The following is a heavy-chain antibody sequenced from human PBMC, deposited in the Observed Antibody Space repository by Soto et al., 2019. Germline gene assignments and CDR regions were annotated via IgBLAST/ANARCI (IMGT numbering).Heavy chain of an antibody. CDR3: ARRRRSGAPPQGDAFDI. V-gene: IGHV4-31*03. CDR2: IYYSGST. J-gene: IGHJ3*02. CDR1: GGSISSGGYY. D-gene: IGHD1-26*01. Sequence: QVQLQESGPGLVKPSQTLSLTCTVSGGSISSGGYYWSWIRQHPGKGLEWIGYIYYSGSTYYNPSLKSRVTISVDTSKNQFSLKLSSVTAADTAVYYCARRRRSGAPPQGDAFDIWGQGTMVTVSS.